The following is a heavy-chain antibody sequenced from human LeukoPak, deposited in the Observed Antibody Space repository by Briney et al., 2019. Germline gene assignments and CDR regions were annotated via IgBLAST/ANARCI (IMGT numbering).Heavy chain of an antibody. D-gene: IGHD4-11*01. V-gene: IGHV3-33*06. Sequence: PGGSLRLSCAASGFTFSHYGMRWVRQVPGRGLEWVAVIWNDGSNRYYADSVKGRFTISRDNSQNTVYLQMNSLRAEDTAVYYCAKDAQRGFDYSNSLEYWGQGTLVTVSS. CDR2: IWNDGSNR. CDR1: GFTFSHYG. CDR3: AKDAQRGFDYSNSLEY. J-gene: IGHJ4*02.